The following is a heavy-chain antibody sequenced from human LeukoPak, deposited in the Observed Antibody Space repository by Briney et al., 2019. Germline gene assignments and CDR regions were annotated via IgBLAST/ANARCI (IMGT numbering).Heavy chain of an antibody. D-gene: IGHD3-10*01. J-gene: IGHJ4*02. Sequence: GGSLRLSCAASGFTFSSYEMNWVRQAPGKGLEWISYISSSGSNKYYADSVKGRFTISRDNAKNSLYLQMDSLRAEDTAVYYCARENYYGSGSDPFDYGGEGTLVIVSS. CDR1: GFTFSSYE. CDR2: ISSSGSNK. CDR3: ARENYYGSGSDPFDY. V-gene: IGHV3-48*03.